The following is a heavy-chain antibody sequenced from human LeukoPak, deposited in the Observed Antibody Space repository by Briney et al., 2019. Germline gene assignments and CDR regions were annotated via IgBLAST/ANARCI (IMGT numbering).Heavy chain of an antibody. CDR2: IYSGGST. CDR1: GLTVSSNY. D-gene: IGHD4-17*01. V-gene: IGHV3-66*01. CDR3: ARENDYGDYSDY. Sequence: GGSLRLSCAASGLTVSSNYMSWVRQAPGKGLEWVSVIYSGGSTYYADSVKGRFTISRDNSKNTLYLQMNSLRAEDTAVYYCARENDYGDYSDYWGQGTLVTVSS. J-gene: IGHJ4*02.